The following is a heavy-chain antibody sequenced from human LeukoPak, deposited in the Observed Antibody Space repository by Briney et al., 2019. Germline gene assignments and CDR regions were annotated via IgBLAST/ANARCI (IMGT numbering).Heavy chain of an antibody. D-gene: IGHD1/OR15-1a*01. CDR2: ISGSGGST. CDR1: GFTFSSYG. Sequence: GGSLRLSCAASGFTFSSYGMSWVRQAPGKGLEWVSAISGSGGSTYYADSVKGRFTISRDNSKNTLYLQMNSLRAEDTAVYYCAKGGTKGIPSTYYYYMDVWGKGTTVTISS. CDR3: AKGGTKGIPSTYYYYMDV. J-gene: IGHJ6*03. V-gene: IGHV3-23*01.